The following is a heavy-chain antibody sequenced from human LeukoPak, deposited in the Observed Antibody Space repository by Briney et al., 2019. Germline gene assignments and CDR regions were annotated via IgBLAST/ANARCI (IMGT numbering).Heavy chain of an antibody. V-gene: IGHV1-2*02. CDR3: ATGSGTYSSDY. D-gene: IGHD3-10*01. Sequence: ASVKVSCKASGYTFTGQYLHWVRQAPGKGLEWMGWITPNSGGTNYAQKFQGRVTMTRDTSISTAYMELSRLTSDDTALYYCATGSGTYSSDYWGQGTPVTVSS. J-gene: IGHJ4*02. CDR1: GYTFTGQY. CDR2: ITPNSGGT.